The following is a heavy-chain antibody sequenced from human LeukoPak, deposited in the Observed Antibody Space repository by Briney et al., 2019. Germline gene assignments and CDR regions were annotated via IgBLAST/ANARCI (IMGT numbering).Heavy chain of an antibody. J-gene: IGHJ4*02. CDR2: INPNSGGT. CDR1: GYTFTGYY. D-gene: IGHD6-13*01. CDR3: TRERVLIAAAAPPDY. V-gene: IGHV1-2*02. Sequence: ASVTVSCKASGYTFTGYYMHWVRQAPGQGLEWMGWINPNSGGTNYAQKFQGRVTMTRDTSISTAYMELSRLRSDDTAVYYCTRERVLIAAAAPPDYWGQGTLVTVSS.